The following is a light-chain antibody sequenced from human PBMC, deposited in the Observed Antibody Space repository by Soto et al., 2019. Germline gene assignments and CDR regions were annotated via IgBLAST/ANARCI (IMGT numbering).Light chain of an antibody. Sequence: EIVLTQSPGTLSLSPGEGATLSCRASQSVYNNYLAWYQQKPGQPPRLLISGASSRATGIPDRFSGSGSGTDFTLTISRLESEDFAVYYCQHYGSSPPHTFGQGTKLEVK. J-gene: IGKJ2*01. V-gene: IGKV3-20*01. CDR3: QHYGSSPPHT. CDR1: QSVYNNY. CDR2: GAS.